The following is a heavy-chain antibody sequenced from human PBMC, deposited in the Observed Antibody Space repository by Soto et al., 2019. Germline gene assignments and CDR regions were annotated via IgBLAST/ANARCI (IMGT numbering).Heavy chain of an antibody. D-gene: IGHD3-22*01. V-gene: IGHV4-39*07. CDR1: GGSISSSSYY. J-gene: IGHJ4*02. CDR2: IYYSGST. CDR3: ARGAPYYYDSDQFLDY. Sequence: PSETLSLTCTVSGGSISSSSYYWGWIRQPPGKGLEWIGSIYYSGSTYYNPSLKSRVTISVDTSKNQFSLKLSSVTAADTAVYYCARGAPYYYDSDQFLDYWGQGTLVTVSS.